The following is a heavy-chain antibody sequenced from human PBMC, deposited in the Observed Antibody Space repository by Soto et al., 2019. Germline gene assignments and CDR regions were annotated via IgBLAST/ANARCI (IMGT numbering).Heavy chain of an antibody. CDR2: ISAYYGDT. J-gene: IGHJ4*02. CDR1: GYTFTTYG. V-gene: IGHV1-18*01. Sequence: QVQMVQSANEVKRPGASVKVSCKASGYTFTTYGISWVRQAPGHGFEWMGWISAYYGDTKYAPEVQGRATLTRDISTNTAYMELRNLRSDDTAMYFCERESEPMRTIVTLAYWGQGTLVSVSS. D-gene: IGHD2-15*01. CDR3: ERESEPMRTIVTLAY.